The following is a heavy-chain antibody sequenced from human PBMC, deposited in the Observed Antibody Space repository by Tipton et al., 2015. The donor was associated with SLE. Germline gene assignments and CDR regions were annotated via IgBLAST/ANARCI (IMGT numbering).Heavy chain of an antibody. CDR1: GGSISSSSYY. D-gene: IGHD3-16*02. CDR3: ARDMGYYDYVWGSYRHYGMDV. V-gene: IGHV4-39*07. Sequence: TLSLTCTVSGGSISSSSYYWGWIRQPPGKGLEWIGSIYYSGSTYYNPSLKSRVTISVDTSKNQFSLKLSSVTAADTAVYYCARDMGYYDYVWGSYRHYGMDVCDKWTTVTVSS. J-gene: IGHJ6*04. CDR2: IYYSGST.